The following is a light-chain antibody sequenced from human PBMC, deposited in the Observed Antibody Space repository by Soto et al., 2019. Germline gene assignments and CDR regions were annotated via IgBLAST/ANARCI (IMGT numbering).Light chain of an antibody. J-gene: IGKJ1*01. CDR2: DAS. V-gene: IGKV1-5*01. CDR1: QSIGSW. Sequence: DIQMTQSPSTLSASVGDRVTITCRASQSIGSWLAWYQQKPGKAPKLVIYDASSLESGVPSRFSGSGSGTEFTLTLSSLQPDAFATHYCKQYNRYPTWTFGQGTKVQIE. CDR3: KQYNRYPTWT.